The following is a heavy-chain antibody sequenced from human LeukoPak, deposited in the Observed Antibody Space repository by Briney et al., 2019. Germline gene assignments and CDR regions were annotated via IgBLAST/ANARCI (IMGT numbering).Heavy chain of an antibody. J-gene: IGHJ4*02. CDR2: IYWDDDK. CDR3: AHRRDYYGSGSFDD. D-gene: IGHD3-10*01. Sequence: KASGPTLVKPTQTLTLTCTFSGFSLRTGGVGVGWIRQPPGKALEWLPLIYWDDDKRYSPSLQSRLTITKATSNKQAVLTITILDPIDTATYDCAHRRDYYGSGSFDDWGQGTLVTVSS. V-gene: IGHV2-5*02. CDR1: GFSLRTGGVG.